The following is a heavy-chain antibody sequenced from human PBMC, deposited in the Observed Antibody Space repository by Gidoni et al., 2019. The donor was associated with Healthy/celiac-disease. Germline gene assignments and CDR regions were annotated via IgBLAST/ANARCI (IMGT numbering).Heavy chain of an antibody. Sequence: QLQLQESGPGLVKPSETLSLTCTGTGGSISSSSYYWGWIRQPPGKGLEWIGSIYYSGSTYYHPSLQRRVSISVYTSKIQFSLTLSSVPAADTALYYCARRMVRGVDYFDYWGQGTLVTVSS. D-gene: IGHD3-10*01. CDR1: GGSISSSSYY. J-gene: IGHJ4*02. CDR3: ARRMVRGVDYFDY. CDR2: IYYSGST. V-gene: IGHV4-39*01.